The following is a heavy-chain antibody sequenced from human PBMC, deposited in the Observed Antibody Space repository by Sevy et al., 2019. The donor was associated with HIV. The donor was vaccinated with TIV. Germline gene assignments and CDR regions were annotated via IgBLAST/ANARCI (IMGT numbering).Heavy chain of an antibody. J-gene: IGHJ3*02. CDR3: ASSSWYGDAFDI. D-gene: IGHD6-13*01. Sequence: GGSLTLSCAASGFTFSSYAMSWVRQAPGKGLEWVSAISGSGGSTYYADSVKGRFTISRDNSKNTLYLQMNSLRAEDTAVYYCASSSWYGDAFDIWGQGTMVTVSS. V-gene: IGHV3-23*01. CDR2: ISGSGGST. CDR1: GFTFSSYA.